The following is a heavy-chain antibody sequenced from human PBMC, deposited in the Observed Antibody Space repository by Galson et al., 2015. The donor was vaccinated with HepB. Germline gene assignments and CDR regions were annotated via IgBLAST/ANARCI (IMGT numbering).Heavy chain of an antibody. D-gene: IGHD1-26*01. CDR3: ASRVVVGGKWYLDY. J-gene: IGHJ4*02. CDR1: GFTFNNYA. CDR2: ITDAGGSL. V-gene: IGHV3-23*01. Sequence: SLRLSCAASGFTFNNYAMTWVRQAPGKGLEWVSSITDAGGSLYYADSVKGRFTVSRDNSKNTLFLQMKSLRAEDTAVYYCASRVVVGGKWYLDYWGQGTLVTVSS.